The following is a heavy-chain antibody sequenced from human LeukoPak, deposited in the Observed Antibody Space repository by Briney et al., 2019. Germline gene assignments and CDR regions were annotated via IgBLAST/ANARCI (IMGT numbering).Heavy chain of an antibody. CDR2: IYYSGST. V-gene: IGHV4-39*01. CDR3: ARRQIKTTHFDY. J-gene: IGHJ4*02. D-gene: IGHD4-17*01. CDR1: GGSISSSSYY. Sequence: SETLSLTCTVSGGSISSSSYYWGWIRQPPGKGLEWIGSIYYSGSTYYNPSLKSRVTISVDTSKNQFSPKLSSVTAADTAVYYCARRQIKTTHFDYWGQGTLVTVSS.